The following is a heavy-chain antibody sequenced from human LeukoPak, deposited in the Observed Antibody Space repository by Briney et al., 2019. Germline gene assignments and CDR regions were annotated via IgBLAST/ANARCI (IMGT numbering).Heavy chain of an antibody. CDR3: ARRAAGPPRVDY. CDR1: GGSFSSYY. D-gene: IGHD6-13*01. V-gene: IGHV4-34*01. CDR2: INHSGST. Sequence: PSETLSLTCAVYGGSFSSYYWSWIRQPPGKGLEWIGEINHSGSTNYNPSLKSRVTISVDTSKNQFSLQLSSVTAADTAVYYCARRAAGPPRVDYWGQGTLVTVSS. J-gene: IGHJ4*02.